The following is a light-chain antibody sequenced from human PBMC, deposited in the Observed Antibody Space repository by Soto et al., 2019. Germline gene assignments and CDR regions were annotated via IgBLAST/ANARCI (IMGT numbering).Light chain of an antibody. V-gene: IGKV3-20*01. CDR3: QYYGNSPLT. CDR2: GAS. J-gene: IGKJ1*01. CDR1: QSVSSNY. Sequence: EKVMTQSPATLSVSPGERATLSCRASQSVSSNYLAWYQQKPGQAPRLLIYGASSRATGIPDRFSGSGSGTDFTLTITRLEPEDFAVYYCQYYGNSPLTFGQGTEVDIK.